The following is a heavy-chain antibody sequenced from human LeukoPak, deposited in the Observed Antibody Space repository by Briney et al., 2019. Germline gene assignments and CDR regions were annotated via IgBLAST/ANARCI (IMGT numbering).Heavy chain of an antibody. V-gene: IGHV1-69*13. CDR3: ARGTNTYYYDSSGYFDLYAFDI. CDR1: GGTFSSYI. Sequence: GASVKVSCKASGGTFSSYIINWVRQAPGQGLEWMGGIIPIFGTANYAQKFQGRVTITADESTSTAYMELSSLRSENTAVYYCARGTNTYYYDSSGYFDLYAFDIWGQGTMVTVSS. D-gene: IGHD3-22*01. CDR2: IIPIFGTA. J-gene: IGHJ3*02.